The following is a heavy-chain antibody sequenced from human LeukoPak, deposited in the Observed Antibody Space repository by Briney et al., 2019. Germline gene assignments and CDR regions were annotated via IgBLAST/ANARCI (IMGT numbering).Heavy chain of an antibody. D-gene: IGHD4-23*01. V-gene: IGHV3-21*01. CDR2: ISSISIYI. Sequence: PGGSLRLSCAASGFTFSSYSMNWVRQAPGKGLGWVSSISSISIYIYYADSVKGRFTISRDNAKNSLYLQMNSLRAEDTAVYYCASPSSGSPVVMRWGQGTLVTVSS. CDR1: GFTFSSYS. J-gene: IGHJ4*02. CDR3: ASPSSGSPVVMR.